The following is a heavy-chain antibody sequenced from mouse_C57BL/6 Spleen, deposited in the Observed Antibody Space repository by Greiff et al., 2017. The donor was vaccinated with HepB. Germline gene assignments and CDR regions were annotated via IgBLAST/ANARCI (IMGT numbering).Heavy chain of an antibody. CDR1: GYTFTSYW. D-gene: IGHD2-12*01. CDR2: IHPNSGST. CDR3: ARGKGDDVDAMDY. V-gene: IGHV1-64*01. J-gene: IGHJ4*01. Sequence: QVQLQQPGAELVKPGASVKLSCKASGYTFTSYWMHWVKQRPGQGLEWIGMIHPNSGSTNYNEKFKSKATLTVDKSSSTAYMQLSSLTSEDSAVYYCARGKGDDVDAMDYWGQGTSVTVSS.